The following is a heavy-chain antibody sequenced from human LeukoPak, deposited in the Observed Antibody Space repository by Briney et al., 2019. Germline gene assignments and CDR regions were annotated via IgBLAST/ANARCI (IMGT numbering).Heavy chain of an antibody. D-gene: IGHD3-22*01. Sequence: GGSLRPSCAASGFTFSSHGMNWVRQAPGKGLEWLAFIWYDEITKNYADSVKGRFTISRDNSKNTLYVQLNSLRPDDTAVYYCAKDSSDYYFDYWGQGTLVTVSS. J-gene: IGHJ4*02. CDR1: GFTFSSHG. CDR2: IWYDEITK. V-gene: IGHV3-30*02. CDR3: AKDSSDYYFDY.